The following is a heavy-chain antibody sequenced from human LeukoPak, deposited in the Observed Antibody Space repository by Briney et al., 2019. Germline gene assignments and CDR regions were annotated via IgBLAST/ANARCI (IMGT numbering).Heavy chain of an antibody. V-gene: IGHV3-7*01. CDR1: GFTFSSYW. D-gene: IGHD3-16*01. CDR2: IKQDGSEK. Sequence: PGGSLRLSCAASGFTFSSYWMSWVRQAPGKGLEWVANIKQDGSEKYYVDSVKGRFTISRDNAKNSLYLQMNSLRAEDTAVYYCARDGGGYYYYMDVWGKGTTVTVSS. CDR3: ARDGGGYYYYMDV. J-gene: IGHJ6*03.